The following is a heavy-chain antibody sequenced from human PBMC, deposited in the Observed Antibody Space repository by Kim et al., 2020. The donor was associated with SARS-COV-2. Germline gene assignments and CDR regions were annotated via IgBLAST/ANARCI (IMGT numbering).Heavy chain of an antibody. CDR3: ARGQNWNRPYDY. D-gene: IGHD1-1*01. CDR1: GGSISSYC. J-gene: IGHJ4*02. Sequence: SETLSLTCTVSGGSISSYCWSWVRQPPGKGLESIGYIYYSGGTNYNPSLKSRVTISIDTSKNQFSLKLSSVTAADTAVYYCARGQNWNRPYDYWGQGILVTVSS. CDR2: IYYSGGT. V-gene: IGHV4-59*01.